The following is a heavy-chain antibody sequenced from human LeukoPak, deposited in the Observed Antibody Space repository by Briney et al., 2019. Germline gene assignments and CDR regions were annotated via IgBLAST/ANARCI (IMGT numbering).Heavy chain of an antibody. CDR2: IYSGGST. Sequence: GGSLRLSCAASGFTVSSNYMSWVRQAPGKGLEWVSVIYSGGSTYYADSVKGRFTISRDNSKNTLYLQMNSLRAEDTAVYYCAREGVGAPRLEYWGQGTLVTVSS. D-gene: IGHD1-26*01. J-gene: IGHJ4*02. V-gene: IGHV3-66*01. CDR3: AREGVGAPRLEY. CDR1: GFTVSSNY.